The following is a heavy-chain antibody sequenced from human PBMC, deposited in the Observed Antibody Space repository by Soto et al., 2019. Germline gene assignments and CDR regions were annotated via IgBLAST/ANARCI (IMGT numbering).Heavy chain of an antibody. Sequence: NPSETLSLTCAVSSGSLSGGDTYWSWLRQPPGKGLEWIGYVFYTGGTHYNTSLKSRVSISVDTSKNQFSLNLYSVTAADTAVYYCARGRFGEIHDYWGQGSLVTVSS. CDR1: SGSLSGGDTY. CDR3: ARGRFGEIHDY. V-gene: IGHV4-30-4*01. J-gene: IGHJ4*02. CDR2: VFYTGGT. D-gene: IGHD3-10*01.